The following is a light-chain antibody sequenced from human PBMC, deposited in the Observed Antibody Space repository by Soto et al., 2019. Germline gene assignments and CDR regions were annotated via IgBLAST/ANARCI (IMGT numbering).Light chain of an antibody. J-gene: IGKJ1*01. CDR2: DAY. V-gene: IGKV1-5*01. CDR3: QQYETFSGT. CDR1: QSVSGW. Sequence: DIQMTQSPSTLSASVGDTVSVTCRASQSVSGWLAWYQQKPGEAPKLLIDDAYALPRGVPSRFSGSGSGTKFTLAIASLQPDDFATYYCQQYETFSGTFGPGTKVDIK.